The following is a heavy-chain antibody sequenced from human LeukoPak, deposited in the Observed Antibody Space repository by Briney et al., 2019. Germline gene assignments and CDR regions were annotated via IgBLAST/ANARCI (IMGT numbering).Heavy chain of an antibody. CDR2: MNPNSGNT. CDR3: ARAPNKSDGGNSGSAWFDP. Sequence: ASVKVSCKASVYTFITYDINWVRQATGHRLEWRGWMNPNSGNTGYAQNFQGRVTMTRNTSISTAYMELRSLRSEDPAVYYCARAPNKSDGGNSGSAWFDPWGQGTLVTVSS. CDR1: VYTFITYD. D-gene: IGHD4-23*01. J-gene: IGHJ5*02. V-gene: IGHV1-8*01.